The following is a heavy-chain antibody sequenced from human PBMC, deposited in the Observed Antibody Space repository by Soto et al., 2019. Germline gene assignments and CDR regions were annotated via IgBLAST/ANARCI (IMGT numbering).Heavy chain of an antibody. CDR1: GGSISSYY. D-gene: IGHD3-3*01. Sequence: SETLSLTCFVSGGSISSYYWNWIRQAPGKGLEWIGNIYYSGSTNYNPSLKSRATISVGTSKKQFSLRLSSVTAADKAVYYCAFFGWSEGYFAFDIWGIGATVPVSS. J-gene: IGHJ6*04. CDR2: IYYSGST. V-gene: IGHV4-59*01. CDR3: AFFGWSEGYFAFDI.